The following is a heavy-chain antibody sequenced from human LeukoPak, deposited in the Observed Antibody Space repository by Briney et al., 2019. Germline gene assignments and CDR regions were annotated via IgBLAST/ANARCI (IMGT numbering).Heavy chain of an antibody. CDR3: ARVAQSGYSSGWYVPRYYFDY. D-gene: IGHD6-19*01. V-gene: IGHV1-69*06. Sequence: SCAASGGSFSSYAISWVRQAPGQGLESMGGIIPIFGTANYAQKFQGRVTITADKSTSTAYMELSSLRSEDTAVYYCARVAQSGYSSGWYVPRYYFDYWGQGTLVTVSS. CDR2: IIPIFGTA. CDR1: GGSFSSYA. J-gene: IGHJ4*02.